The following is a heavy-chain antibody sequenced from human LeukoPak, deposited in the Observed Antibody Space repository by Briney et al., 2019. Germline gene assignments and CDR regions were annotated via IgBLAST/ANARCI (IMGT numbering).Heavy chain of an antibody. D-gene: IGHD3-10*01. CDR1: GYSFTSYW. J-gene: IGHJ6*02. Sequence: LGESLKISCKGSGYSFTSYWIGWVRQMPGKGLEWMGIIYPGDSDTRYSPSFQGQVTISADKSISTAYLQWSSLKASDTAMYYCARRSEEFYYGSGAPNYGMDVWGQGTTVTVS. V-gene: IGHV5-51*01. CDR2: IYPGDSDT. CDR3: ARRSEEFYYGSGAPNYGMDV.